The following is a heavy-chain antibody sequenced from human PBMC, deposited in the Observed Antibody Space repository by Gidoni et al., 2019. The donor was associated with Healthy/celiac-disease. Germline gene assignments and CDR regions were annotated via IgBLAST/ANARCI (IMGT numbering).Heavy chain of an antibody. CDR1: VFTLSSYA. CDR2: ISGSGGST. CDR3: AKREPYSSGWYD. V-gene: IGHV3-23*01. J-gene: IGHJ4*02. D-gene: IGHD6-19*01. Sequence: EVQLLESGGGLVQPGGSLRLSCAASVFTLSSYAMSWVRLAPGKGLELVSAISGSGGSTYYADSVKGRFTISRDNSKNTLYLQMNSLRAEDTAVYYCAKREPYSSGWYDWGQGTLVTVSS.